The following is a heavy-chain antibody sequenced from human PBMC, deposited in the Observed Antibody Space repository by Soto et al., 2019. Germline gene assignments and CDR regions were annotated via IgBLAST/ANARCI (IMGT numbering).Heavy chain of an antibody. CDR3: ARGFGYYYAMDV. CDR2: IYYSGST. D-gene: IGHD3-10*01. Sequence: SSETLSLTCSVSGGSISSNYCSWIRQPPGKGLEWIGAIYYSGSTNYNPSLKSRVTISVDTSKNQFSLKLSSVTAADTAVYYCARGFGYYYAMDVWGQGTTVTVS. J-gene: IGHJ6*02. CDR1: GGSISSNY. V-gene: IGHV4-59*01.